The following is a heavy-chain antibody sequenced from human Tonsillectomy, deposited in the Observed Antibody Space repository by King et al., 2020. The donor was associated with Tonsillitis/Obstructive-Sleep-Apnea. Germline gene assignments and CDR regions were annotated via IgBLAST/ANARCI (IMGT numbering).Heavy chain of an antibody. J-gene: IGHJ6*03. V-gene: IGHV1-3*01. CDR1: GYTFTNYA. D-gene: IGHD2-15*01. CDR2: INAGNGNT. Sequence: QLVQSGAEVKKPGASVKVYCKASGYTFTNYAMHWVRQAPGQRLEWMGWINAGNGNTKYSQKFQGRVTITRDTSASTAYMELSSLRSKDTAVYYCARDEGEIVGRPYYYYYMDVWGKGTTVTVSS. CDR3: ARDEGEIVGRPYYYYYMDV.